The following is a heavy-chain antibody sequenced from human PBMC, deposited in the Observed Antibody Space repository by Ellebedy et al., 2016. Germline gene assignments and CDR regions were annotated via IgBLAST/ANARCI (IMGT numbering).Heavy chain of an antibody. Sequence: GESLKISXAASGFTFSSYGMQWVRQAPGKGLEWVAIIWYDGSNKHYTDSVKGRFTISRDNSKNTLYLQMNSLRAEDTAVYYCARDSSGYYFLPDYWGQGTLVTVSS. CDR1: GFTFSSYG. CDR2: IWYDGSNK. CDR3: ARDSSGYYFLPDY. D-gene: IGHD3-22*01. J-gene: IGHJ4*02. V-gene: IGHV3-33*01.